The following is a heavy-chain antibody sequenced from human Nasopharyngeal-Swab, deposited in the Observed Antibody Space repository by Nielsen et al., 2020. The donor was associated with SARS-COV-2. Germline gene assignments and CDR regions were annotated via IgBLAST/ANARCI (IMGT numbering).Heavy chain of an antibody. CDR3: ARDWGD. D-gene: IGHD3-16*01. V-gene: IGHV3-53*01. CDR2: TYSGGST. Sequence: GGSLRLSCAGSGFVVSSSFMSWVRQAPGKGLERVSVTYSGGSTYYADSVSGRFTISRDDSKNTLDLQMDSLGAEDTAVYYCARDWGDWGQGTLVTVSS. J-gene: IGHJ4*02. CDR1: GFVVSSSF.